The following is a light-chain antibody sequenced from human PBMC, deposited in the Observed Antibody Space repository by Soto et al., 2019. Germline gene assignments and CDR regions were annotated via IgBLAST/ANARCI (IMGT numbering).Light chain of an antibody. J-gene: IGKJ4*01. CDR2: DAS. V-gene: IGKV3-11*01. Sequence: EIFLTQSPDTLSLSPGERATLSCRASQSVSGYLGWYQQKPGQAPRLLIYDASNRAYGVPARFRGSGSGTNFTLTIASLEPDDFAVYYCQQRSNWPYLTFGGGTRV. CDR3: QQRSNWPYLT. CDR1: QSVSGY.